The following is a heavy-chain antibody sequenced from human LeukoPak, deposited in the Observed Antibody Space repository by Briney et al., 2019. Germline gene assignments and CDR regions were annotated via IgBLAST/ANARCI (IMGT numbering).Heavy chain of an antibody. V-gene: IGHV1-24*01. D-gene: IGHD3-3*01. J-gene: IGHJ3*01. CDR3: ARGLGRGYDFWSGYPHDAFDV. Sequence: ASVKVSCKVSGYTLTELSMHWVRQAPGKGLEWMGGFDPEDGETIYAQKFQGRVTMTEDTSTDTAYMELSSLRSEDTAVYYCARGLGRGYDFWSGYPHDAFDVWGQGTMVTVSS. CDR1: GYTLTELS. CDR2: FDPEDGET.